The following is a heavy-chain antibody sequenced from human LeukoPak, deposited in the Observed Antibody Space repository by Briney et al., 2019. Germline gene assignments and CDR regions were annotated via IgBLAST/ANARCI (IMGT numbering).Heavy chain of an antibody. D-gene: IGHD3-10*01. V-gene: IGHV3-73*01. Sequence: PGGSLSLSCAASGFTFSGSAMHWVRQAPGKGLEWVGRIRSKANSYATAYAASVKGRFTISRDDSKNTAYLQMNSLKTEDTAVYYCWLGWGSGNIYMDVWGKGTTVTISS. J-gene: IGHJ6*03. CDR1: GFTFSGSA. CDR2: IRSKANSYAT. CDR3: WLGWGSGNIYMDV.